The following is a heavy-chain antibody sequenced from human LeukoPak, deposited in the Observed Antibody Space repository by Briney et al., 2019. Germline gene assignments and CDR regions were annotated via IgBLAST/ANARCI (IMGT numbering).Heavy chain of an antibody. D-gene: IGHD6-13*01. CDR3: AKLTSYSSSWYRWFDP. J-gene: IGHJ5*02. Sequence: SCKASGYTFTRYYIHWVRQAPGKGLEWVAFIRYDGSNKYYADSVKGRFTISRDNSKNTLYLQMNSLRAEDTAVYYCAKLTSYSSSWYRWFDPWGQGTLVTVSS. CDR2: IRYDGSNK. V-gene: IGHV3-30*02. CDR1: GYTFTRYY.